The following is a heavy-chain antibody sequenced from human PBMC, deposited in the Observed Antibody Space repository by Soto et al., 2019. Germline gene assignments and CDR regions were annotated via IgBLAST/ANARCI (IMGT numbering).Heavy chain of an antibody. CDR2: ISGSGGST. V-gene: IGHV3-23*01. J-gene: IGHJ6*02. D-gene: IGHD3-10*01. CDR1: GFTFSSFA. Sequence: EVQLLESGGGLVQPGGSLRLSCAASGFTFSSFAMTWVRQAPGKGLEWVSLISGSGGSTYSADSVKGRFTISRDNSKDTLLLQRSSLRAEDTAIYYCAKVRSPYYYYAMDVWGQGTTVTVSS. CDR3: AKVRSPYYYYAMDV.